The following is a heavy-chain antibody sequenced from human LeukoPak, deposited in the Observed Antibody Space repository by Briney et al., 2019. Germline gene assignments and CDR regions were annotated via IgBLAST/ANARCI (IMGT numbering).Heavy chain of an antibody. Sequence: KPSETLSLTCTVSGYSISSGYYWGWIRPPPGKGLEWIGSIYHSGSTYYNPSIKRRVTISGDTAKKQFSLKLSSVTAADTAVYYCARDGPMIVVVPAARFTDPWGQGTLVSVSS. CDR3: ARDGPMIVVVPAARFTDP. CDR1: GYSISSGYY. J-gene: IGHJ5*02. V-gene: IGHV4-38-2*02. CDR2: IYHSGST. D-gene: IGHD2-2*01.